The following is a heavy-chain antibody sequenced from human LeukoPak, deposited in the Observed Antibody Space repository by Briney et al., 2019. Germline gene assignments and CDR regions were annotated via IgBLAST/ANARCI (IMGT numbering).Heavy chain of an antibody. D-gene: IGHD1-26*01. J-gene: IGHJ4*02. CDR3: ARVVGASDY. V-gene: IGHV1-8*01. CDR2: MNPNSGNT. Sequence: ASVKVSCKASGYSFTSYDINWVRQAPGQGFEWVGWMNPNSGNTGYAQKFQGRVTMTRNTSISTAYMELSSLRSEGTAVYYCARVVGASDYWGQGTLVTVSS. CDR1: GYSFTSYD.